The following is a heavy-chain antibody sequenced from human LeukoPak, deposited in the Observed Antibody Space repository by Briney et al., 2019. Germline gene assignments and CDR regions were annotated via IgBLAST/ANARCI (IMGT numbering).Heavy chain of an antibody. CDR2: SYYSGST. J-gene: IGHJ4*02. D-gene: IGHD2-2*01. V-gene: IGHV4-59*08. CDR1: GGSMNNYY. CDR3: ARLGSVAMPFDY. Sequence: SETLSLTCTVSGGSMNNYYWNWIRQPPGKGLEWIGNSYYSGSTNYNPSLKSRVNISVDTSKNQFSLNLSSVTAADTAVYYCARLGSVAMPFDYWGQGTLVTVSS.